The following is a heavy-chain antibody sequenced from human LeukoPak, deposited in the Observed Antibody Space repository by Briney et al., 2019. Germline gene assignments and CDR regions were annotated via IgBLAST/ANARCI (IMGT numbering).Heavy chain of an antibody. CDR3: AAAQLAYYYDCSMGD. Sequence: ASVTVSCKASGLTSITSSVQWLRQARGQGLEWIGWIVLGSGITNYAQKFQERVTITRDMSTTTAYMHLSSLRSEDTAVYYCAAAQLAYYYDCSMGDWGQGTTVTVSS. CDR1: GLTSITSS. V-gene: IGHV1-58*01. D-gene: IGHD1-1*01. CDR2: IVLGSGIT. J-gene: IGHJ6*02.